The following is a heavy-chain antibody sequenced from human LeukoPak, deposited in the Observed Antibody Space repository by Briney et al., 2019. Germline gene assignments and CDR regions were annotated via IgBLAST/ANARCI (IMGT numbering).Heavy chain of an antibody. CDR1: GYSFNTYW. CDR3: ARVIGHSSYGMDV. V-gene: IGHV5-51*01. Sequence: GESLKISCKGSGYSFNTYWIAWVRQMPGRGLEWMGIIYPGDADVKYSPSFQGQVTISADKSISTAYLQWSSLKASDTAMYYCARVIGHSSYGMDVWGQGTTVTVSS. D-gene: IGHD3-16*02. J-gene: IGHJ6*02. CDR2: IYPGDADV.